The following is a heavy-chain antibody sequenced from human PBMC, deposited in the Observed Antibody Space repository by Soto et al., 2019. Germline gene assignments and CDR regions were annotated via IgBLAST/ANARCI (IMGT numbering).Heavy chain of an antibody. Sequence: PSQTLSLTCAISGDSVSSNIATWNLIRQSPSRGLEWLGRTYYRSKWYYDYAVSVKSRITINPDTSKNQFSLQLNSVTPEDTAVYYCARDPVTAADYFDYWGPGTLVTVSS. J-gene: IGHJ4*02. D-gene: IGHD6-13*01. CDR3: ARDPVTAADYFDY. CDR1: GDSVSSNIAT. V-gene: IGHV6-1*01. CDR2: TYYRSKWYY.